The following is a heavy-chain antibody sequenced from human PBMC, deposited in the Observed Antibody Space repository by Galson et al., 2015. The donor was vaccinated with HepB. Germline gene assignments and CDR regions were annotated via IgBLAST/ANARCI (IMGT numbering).Heavy chain of an antibody. D-gene: IGHD6-13*01. J-gene: IGHJ4*02. V-gene: IGHV1-3*01. CDR1: GYTFTNYA. CDR2: INAGNGNT. CDR3: ASRGRSAAAGMGY. Sequence: SVKVSCKASGYTFTNYAMHWVRQAPGQRLEWMGWINAGNGNTKYSQKFQGRVTITRDTSASTAYMELSSLRSEDTAVYYCASRGRSAAAGMGYWGQGILVTISS.